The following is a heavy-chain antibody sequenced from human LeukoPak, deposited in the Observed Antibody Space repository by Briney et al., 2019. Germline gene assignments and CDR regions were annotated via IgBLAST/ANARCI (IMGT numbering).Heavy chain of an antibody. J-gene: IGHJ3*02. CDR2: INWNGGST. CDR1: GFTFDDYG. Sequence: GGSLRLSCAASGFTFDDYGMSWVRQAPGKGLEWVSGINWNGGSTGYADSVKGRFTISRDNAKNSLYLQMNSLRAEDTALYYCASRDYYDSSGYHDAFDIWGQGTMVTVSS. V-gene: IGHV3-20*04. CDR3: ASRDYYDSSGYHDAFDI. D-gene: IGHD3-22*01.